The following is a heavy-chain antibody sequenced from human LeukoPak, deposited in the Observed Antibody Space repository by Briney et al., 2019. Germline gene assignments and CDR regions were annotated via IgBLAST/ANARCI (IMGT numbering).Heavy chain of an antibody. D-gene: IGHD3-22*01. Sequence: ASVKVSCKASGYTFTSYGISWVRQAPGQGLEWMGWISAYNGNTNYAQKLQGRVTMTTDTSTSTAYMELRSLRSDDTAVYYCARDEHYYDSSSYGFDPWGQGTLVTVSS. V-gene: IGHV1-18*01. CDR3: ARDEHYYDSSSYGFDP. CDR2: ISAYNGNT. J-gene: IGHJ5*02. CDR1: GYTFTSYG.